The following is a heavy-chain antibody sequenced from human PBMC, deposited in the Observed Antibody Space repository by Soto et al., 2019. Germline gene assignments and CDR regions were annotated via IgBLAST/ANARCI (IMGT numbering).Heavy chain of an antibody. D-gene: IGHD5-18*01. J-gene: IGHJ2*01. V-gene: IGHV4-4*02. CDR2: IYHSGST. CDR3: ARVPGIQLWPTGWYFDL. Sequence: QVQLQESGPGLVKPSGTLSLTCAVSGGSISSSNWWSWVRQPPGKGLEWIGEIYHSGSTNYNPSLKSRVTISVDKSKNQFSLKLSSVTAADTAVYYCARVPGIQLWPTGWYFDLWGRGTLVTVFS. CDR1: GGSISSSNW.